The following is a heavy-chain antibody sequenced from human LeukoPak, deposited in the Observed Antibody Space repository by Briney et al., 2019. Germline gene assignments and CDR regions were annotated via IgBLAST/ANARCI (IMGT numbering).Heavy chain of an antibody. D-gene: IGHD5-12*01. CDR1: GGSISTYY. J-gene: IGHJ4*02. Sequence: PSETLSLTCTVSGGSISTYYWSWIRQPPGKGLEWIGSIYYSGSTYYNPSLKSRVTISVDTSKNQFSLKLSSVTAADTAVYYCARDNSDYLIDYWGQGTLVTVSS. V-gene: IGHV4-59*12. CDR2: IYYSGST. CDR3: ARDNSDYLIDY.